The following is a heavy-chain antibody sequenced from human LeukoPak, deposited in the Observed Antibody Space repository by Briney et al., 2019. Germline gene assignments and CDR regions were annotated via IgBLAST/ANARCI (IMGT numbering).Heavy chain of an antibody. V-gene: IGHV4-59*01. J-gene: IGHJ4*02. CDR1: GGSISSYY. Sequence: SETLSLTCTVSGGSISSYYWSWIRQPPGKGLEWIGYIYYSGSTNYNPSLKSRVTISVDTSKNQFSLKLSSVTAADTAVYYCARMDYDFWSGFFGPHDCWGQGTLVTVSS. CDR2: IYYSGST. D-gene: IGHD3-3*01. CDR3: ARMDYDFWSGFFGPHDC.